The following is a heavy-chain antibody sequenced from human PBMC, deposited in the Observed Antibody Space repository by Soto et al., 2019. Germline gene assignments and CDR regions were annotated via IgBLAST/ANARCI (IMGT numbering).Heavy chain of an antibody. CDR1: GYTFTSYG. CDR3: TRDPVQMLYDYVWGSGN. CDR2: ISAYNGNT. Sequence: QVQLVQSGAEVKKPGASVKVSCKASGYTFTSYGISWVRQAPGQGLEWMGWISAYNGNTNYAQKLQGRVTMTTDTATSTAYMELRSLRSDDTAVYYCTRDPVQMLYDYVWGSGNWGQGTLVTVSS. D-gene: IGHD3-16*01. J-gene: IGHJ4*02. V-gene: IGHV1-18*01.